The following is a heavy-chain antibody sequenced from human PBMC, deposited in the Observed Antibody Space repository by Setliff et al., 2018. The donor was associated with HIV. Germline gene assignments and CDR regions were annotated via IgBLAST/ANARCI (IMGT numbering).Heavy chain of an antibody. CDR3: ATRAYDSSGYLRSRVSGVALDI. D-gene: IGHD3-22*01. CDR1: GYTLTELS. CDR2: FDPEYDKT. Sequence: GASVKVSCKVSGYTLTELSIHWVRQAPGKGLEWMGGFDPEYDKTFYAQKFQGRVTMSEDTSTDTAYMELTSLRSEDTAVYYCATRAYDSSGYLRSRVSGVALDIWGQGTMVTVSS. J-gene: IGHJ3*02. V-gene: IGHV1-24*01.